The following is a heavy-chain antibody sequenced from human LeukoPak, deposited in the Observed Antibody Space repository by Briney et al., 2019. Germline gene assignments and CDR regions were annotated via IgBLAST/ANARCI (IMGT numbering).Heavy chain of an antibody. CDR1: GFTFSSYA. D-gene: IGHD3-10*01. CDR2: ISYDGSNK. J-gene: IGHJ6*03. Sequence: PGGSLRLSCAASGFTFSSYAMHWVRQAPGKGLEWVAVISYDGSNKYYADSVKGRFTISRDNSKNTLYLQMNSLRSEDTAVYYCARGRSYSNYYYYYMDVWGKGTTVTVSS. CDR3: ARGRSYSNYYYYYMDV. V-gene: IGHV3-30*04.